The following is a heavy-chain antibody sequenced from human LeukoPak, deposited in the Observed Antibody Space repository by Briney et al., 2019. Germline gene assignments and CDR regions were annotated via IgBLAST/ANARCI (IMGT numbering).Heavy chain of an antibody. J-gene: IGHJ4*02. CDR2: INTNTGNP. D-gene: IGHD2-2*01. Sequence: ASVKVSCKASGYTFTSYAMNWVRQAPGQGLEWMGWINTNTGNPTYAQGFTGRFVFSLDTSVSTAYLQISSLKAEDTAVYYCARRYQLLPDYYFDYWGQGTLVTVSS. CDR1: GYTFTSYA. CDR3: ARRYQLLPDYYFDY. V-gene: IGHV7-4-1*02.